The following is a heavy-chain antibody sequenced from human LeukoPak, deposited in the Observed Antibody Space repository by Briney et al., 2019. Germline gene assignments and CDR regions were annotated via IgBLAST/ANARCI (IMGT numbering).Heavy chain of an antibody. J-gene: IGHJ3*02. CDR3: ARAQRIVGATTGAFDI. D-gene: IGHD1-26*01. Sequence: ASVKVSCKASGYTFTGYYMHWVRQAPGQGLEWVGWINPNSGGTNYAQKFQGRVTMTRDTSISTAYTELSRLRSDDTAVYYCARAQRIVGATTGAFDIWGQGTMVTVSS. CDR2: INPNSGGT. CDR1: GYTFTGYY. V-gene: IGHV1-2*02.